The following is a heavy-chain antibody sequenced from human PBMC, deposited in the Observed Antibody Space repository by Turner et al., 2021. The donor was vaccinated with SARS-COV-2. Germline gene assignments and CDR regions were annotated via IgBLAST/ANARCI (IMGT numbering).Heavy chain of an antibody. V-gene: IGHV3-30*18. CDR3: AKVSPNRGLRPYYYYDGMDV. D-gene: IGHD5-12*01. Sequence: QVQLVESGGGVVQPGRSLRLSCAASGFTFSSYGMHWVRQAPGKGLEWVAVISYDGSNKYYADSVKGRFTISRDNSKNTLYLQMNSLRAEDTAVYYCAKVSPNRGLRPYYYYDGMDVWGQGTTVTVSS. J-gene: IGHJ6*02. CDR2: ISYDGSNK. CDR1: GFTFSSYG.